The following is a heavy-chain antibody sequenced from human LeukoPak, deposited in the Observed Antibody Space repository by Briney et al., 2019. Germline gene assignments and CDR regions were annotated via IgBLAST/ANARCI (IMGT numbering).Heavy chain of an antibody. D-gene: IGHD2-2*01. CDR2: INTNTGNP. Sequence: GASVKASCKASGYTFTSYAMNWVRQAPGQGLEWMGWINTNTGNPTYAQGFTGRFVFSLDTSVSTAYLQISSLKAEDTAVYYCARGGIVVVPADYYGMDVWGQGTTVTVSS. V-gene: IGHV7-4-1*02. J-gene: IGHJ6*02. CDR3: ARGGIVVVPADYYGMDV. CDR1: GYTFTSYA.